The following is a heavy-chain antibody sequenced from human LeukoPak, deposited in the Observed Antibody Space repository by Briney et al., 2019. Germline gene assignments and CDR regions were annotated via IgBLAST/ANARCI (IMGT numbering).Heavy chain of an antibody. D-gene: IGHD4-17*01. CDR1: GFTFRSSE. J-gene: IGHJ1*01. V-gene: IGHV3-48*03. CDR2: SSGTGNTI. Sequence: GGSLRLSXATSGFTFRSSEMNWVGQAPGKGLEWVSYSSGTGNTIYYTDSVKGRFTISRDNAKNSLYLQMNSLRAEDTAVYYCARDSYNGDYVPGYFQHWGQGTLVTVSS. CDR3: ARDSYNGDYVPGYFQH.